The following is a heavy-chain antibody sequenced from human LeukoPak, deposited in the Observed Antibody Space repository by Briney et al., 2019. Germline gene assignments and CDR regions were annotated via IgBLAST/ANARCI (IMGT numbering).Heavy chain of an antibody. CDR3: AREASGSLYYYYYYGMDV. CDR2: ISYDGSNK. J-gene: IGHJ6*02. CDR1: GFTFSSYA. D-gene: IGHD1-26*01. Sequence: QPGRSLRLSCAASGFTFSSYAMHWVRQAPGKGLEWVAVISYDGSNKYYADSVKGRFTISRDNSKNTLYLQMNSLRAEDTAVYYCAREASGSLYYYYYYGMDVWGQGTTVTVSS. V-gene: IGHV3-30-3*01.